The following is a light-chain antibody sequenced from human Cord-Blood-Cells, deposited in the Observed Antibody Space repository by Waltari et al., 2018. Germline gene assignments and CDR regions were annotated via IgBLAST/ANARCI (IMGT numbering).Light chain of an antibody. Sequence: QSVLTPPPSVSGAPGQRVTISCTGSSSNIGAGYDVHWYQQLPGTAPKLLIYGNSNRPSRVPDRFSGSKSGTSASLAITGLQAEDEADYYCQSYDSSLSGVVFGGGTKLTVL. CDR2: GNS. CDR3: QSYDSSLSGVV. CDR1: SSNIGAGYD. J-gene: IGLJ2*01. V-gene: IGLV1-40*01.